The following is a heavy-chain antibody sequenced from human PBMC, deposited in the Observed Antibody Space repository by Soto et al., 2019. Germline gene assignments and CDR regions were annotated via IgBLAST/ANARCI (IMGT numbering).Heavy chain of an antibody. CDR2: INAGCGNT. Sequence: ASVKVSCKASGYTFSSYAMHWVRQAPGQRLEWMGWINAGCGNTKSSQKFQDRATISRDTSASTAYMELTSLRSEDTAVYYCARDTGDGTFDFWGQGTLVTVSS. J-gene: IGHJ4*02. CDR1: GYTFSSYA. V-gene: IGHV1-3*01. CDR3: ARDTGDGTFDF. D-gene: IGHD7-27*01.